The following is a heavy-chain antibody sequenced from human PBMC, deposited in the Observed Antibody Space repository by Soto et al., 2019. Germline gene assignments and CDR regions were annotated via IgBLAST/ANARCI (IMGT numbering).Heavy chain of an antibody. V-gene: IGHV3-23*01. J-gene: IGHJ1*01. CDR2: ISGSGGST. D-gene: IGHD2-15*01. CDR3: AKNPAPDYCSGGSCYSEPAEYFQH. CDR1: GFTFSSYA. Sequence: GGSLRLSCAASGFTFSSYAMSWVRQAPGKGLEWVSAISGSGGSTYYADSVKGRFTISRDNSKNTLYLQMNSLRAEDTAVYYCAKNPAPDYCSGGSCYSEPAEYFQHWGQGTLVTVS.